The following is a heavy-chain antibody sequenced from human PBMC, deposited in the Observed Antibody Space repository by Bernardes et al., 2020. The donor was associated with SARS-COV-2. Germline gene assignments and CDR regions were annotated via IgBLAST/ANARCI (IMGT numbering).Heavy chain of an antibody. V-gene: IGHV3-30*18. CDR2: ISNDGSDR. D-gene: IGHD5-12*01. CDR1: GFSFHHYN. Sequence: GGSLRLSCAASGFSFHHYNMHWVRQAPGKGLEWVASISNDGSDRYEADSVKGRFTISRDNPKNTVYLQLNSLRGEDTGVYYCAKDRLWLQSEDPLEYRGQGTLVTVSS. J-gene: IGHJ4*02. CDR3: AKDRLWLQSEDPLEY.